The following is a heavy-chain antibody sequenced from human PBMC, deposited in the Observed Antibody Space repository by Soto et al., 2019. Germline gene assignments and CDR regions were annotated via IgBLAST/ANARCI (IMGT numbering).Heavy chain of an antibody. D-gene: IGHD2-15*01. CDR2: ISAYNGNT. CDR3: ARGFCSGGSCYSGYFQH. V-gene: IGHV1-18*01. Sequence: QVQLVQSGAEVKKPGASVKVSCKASGYTFTSYGISWVRQAPGQGLEWMGWISAYNGNTNYEQKLQGRVTMTTDTSTSTAYMELRSLRSDDTAVYYCARGFCSGGSCYSGYFQHWGQGPLVTVSS. CDR1: GYTFTSYG. J-gene: IGHJ1*01.